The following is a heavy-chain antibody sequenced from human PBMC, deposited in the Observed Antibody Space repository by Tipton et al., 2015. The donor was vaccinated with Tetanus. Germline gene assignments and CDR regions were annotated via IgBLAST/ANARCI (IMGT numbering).Heavy chain of an antibody. Sequence: LAKPTQTLSLTCAISGDSVSSNSAAWNWIRQSPSRGLEWLGRTYYRPKWYNDYAVSVKSRITINPDTSKNQFSLQLNSVTPEDTAVYYCARVGGYGDYGNWFDPWGQGTLVTVSS. J-gene: IGHJ5*02. D-gene: IGHD4-17*01. CDR1: GDSVSSNSAA. CDR2: TYYRPKWYN. CDR3: ARVGGYGDYGNWFDP. V-gene: IGHV6-1*01.